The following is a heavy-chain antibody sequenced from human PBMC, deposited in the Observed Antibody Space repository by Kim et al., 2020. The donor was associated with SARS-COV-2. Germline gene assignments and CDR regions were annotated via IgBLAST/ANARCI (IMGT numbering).Heavy chain of an antibody. Sequence: ASVKVSCKASGYTFTSYGISWVRQAPGQGLEWMGWISAYNGNTNYAQKLQGRVTMTTDTSTSTAYMELRSLRSDDTAVYYCARDLGSIVVVPAAMIDYWGQGTLVTVSS. CDR3: ARDLGSIVVVPAAMIDY. CDR1: GYTFTSYG. D-gene: IGHD2-2*01. V-gene: IGHV1-18*04. CDR2: ISAYNGNT. J-gene: IGHJ4*02.